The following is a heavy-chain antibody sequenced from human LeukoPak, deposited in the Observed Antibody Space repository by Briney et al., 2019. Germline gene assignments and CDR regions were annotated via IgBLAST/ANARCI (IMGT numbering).Heavy chain of an antibody. CDR2: IKQDGSEK. J-gene: IGHJ4*02. D-gene: IGHD3-22*01. CDR1: GFTFSSYW. V-gene: IGHV3-7*01. CDR3: ARVSHGYYYDSSGYYFDY. Sequence: GGSLRLSCAASGFTFSSYWMSWVRQAPGKGLEWVANIKQDGSEKYFVDSVKGRFTISRDNAKNSLYLQMNSLRAEDTAVYYCARVSHGYYYDSSGYYFDYWGQGTLVTVSS.